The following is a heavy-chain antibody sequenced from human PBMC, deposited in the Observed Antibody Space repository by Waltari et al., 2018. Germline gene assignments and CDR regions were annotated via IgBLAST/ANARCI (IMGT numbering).Heavy chain of an antibody. V-gene: IGHV1-24*01. CDR1: GDTLTELS. CDR2: FDLDDKS. Sequence: SGAEVKMPGASVKVSCKVSGDTLTELSIHWVRQAPGKGLEWMGGFDLDDKSILSQKFQGRVIMTEDTSTDTAYMELSNLRPDDTAVYYCATDYGGRNWFFDLWGRGTLVTVSS. J-gene: IGHJ2*01. D-gene: IGHD2-15*01. CDR3: ATDYGGRNWFFDL.